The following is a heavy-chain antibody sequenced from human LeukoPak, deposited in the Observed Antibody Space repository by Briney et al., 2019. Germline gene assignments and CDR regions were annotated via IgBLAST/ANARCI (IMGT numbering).Heavy chain of an antibody. D-gene: IGHD2-15*01. CDR2: INHSGST. J-gene: IGHJ4*02. CDR3: ARGLFRWYPFDY. CDR1: GGSFSGYY. Sequence: SETLSLTCAVYGGSFSGYYWSWIRQPPGKGLEWIGEINHSGSTNYNPSLKSRVTISVDTSKNQFSLKLSSVTAADTAVYYCARGLFRWYPFDYWGQGTLVTVSS. V-gene: IGHV4-34*01.